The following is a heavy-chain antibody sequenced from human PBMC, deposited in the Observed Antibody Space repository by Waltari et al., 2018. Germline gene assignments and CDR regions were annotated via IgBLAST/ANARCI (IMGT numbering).Heavy chain of an antibody. D-gene: IGHD4-17*01. CDR1: GGSISRYY. CDR2: IYDRGGT. J-gene: IGHJ4*02. V-gene: IGHV4-59*01. CDR3: AREGGQYYGGNFWAFDY. Sequence: VQLQESGPGLVKPLETLSLTCTVSGGSISRYYWSWNRPPPGKGLEWIGYIYDRGGTNHNPTLQSRVSISVDPSKNQFSQKRSSVTAADTAVYYCAREGGQYYGGNFWAFDYWGKGTLVTVSS.